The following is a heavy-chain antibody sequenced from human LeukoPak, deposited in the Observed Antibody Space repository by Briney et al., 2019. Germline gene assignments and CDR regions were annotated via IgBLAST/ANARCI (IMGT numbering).Heavy chain of an antibody. CDR3: ARGPVGLSALNA. CDR2: INSDGSET. Sequence: GGSLRLSCAASGFAFSNYWMHWVRQAPGKGLVWVSRINSDGSETVYPDSVRGRFTISRDNAKNTLSLQMNSLRVEDTAVYYCARGPVGLSALNAWGQGVLVTVSP. V-gene: IGHV3-74*01. D-gene: IGHD2-15*01. CDR1: GFAFSNYW. J-gene: IGHJ5*02.